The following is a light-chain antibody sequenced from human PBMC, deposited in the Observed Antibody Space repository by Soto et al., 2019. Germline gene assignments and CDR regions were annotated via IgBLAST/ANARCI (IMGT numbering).Light chain of an antibody. V-gene: IGKV1-5*01. CDR3: QQYYSYPPT. CDR1: ESISSW. J-gene: IGKJ1*01. Sequence: DIQMTQSPSTLSASIGDRVTITCRASESISSWLAWYQQKPGKAPKLLIYAASTLESGVSSRFSGRGSGTDFTLTISCLQSEDFATYYCQQYYSYPPTFGQGTKVDIK. CDR2: AAS.